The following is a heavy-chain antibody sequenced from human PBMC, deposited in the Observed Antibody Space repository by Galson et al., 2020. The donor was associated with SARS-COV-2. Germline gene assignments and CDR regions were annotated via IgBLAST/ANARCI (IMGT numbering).Heavy chain of an antibody. J-gene: IGHJ6*03. Sequence: GGSLRLSCAASGFTFSSYAMHWVRQAPGKGLEWVVVISSDGSDNYYAASVKGRFTISRDKSKNTLYLQMNGLKREDTAGYYCARRGLGSSSWGGRDDFDYVDAWGKGAPVTISS. CDR3: ARRGLGSSSWGGRDDFDYVDA. V-gene: IGHV3-30*04. CDR2: ISSDGSDN. CDR1: GFTFSSYA. D-gene: IGHD3-16*01.